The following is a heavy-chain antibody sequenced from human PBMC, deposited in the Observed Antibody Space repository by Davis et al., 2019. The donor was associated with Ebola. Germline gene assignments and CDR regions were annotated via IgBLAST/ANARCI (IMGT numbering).Heavy chain of an antibody. CDR1: GGSISSSSYY. D-gene: IGHD2-21*02. V-gene: IGHV4-39*01. CDR2: IYYSGST. Sequence: SETLSLTCTVSGGSISSSSYYWGWIRQPPGKGLEWIGSIYYSGSTYYNPSLKSRVTISVDTSKNQFSLKLSSVTAADTAVYYCARALLFPFDYWGQGTLVTVSS. CDR3: ARALLFPFDY. J-gene: IGHJ4*02.